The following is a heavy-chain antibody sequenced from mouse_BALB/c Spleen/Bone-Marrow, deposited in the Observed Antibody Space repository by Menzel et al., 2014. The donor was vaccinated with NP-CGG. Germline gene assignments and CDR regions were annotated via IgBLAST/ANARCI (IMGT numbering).Heavy chain of an antibody. Sequence: VKLVESGPGLVAPSQSLSISCTVSGFSLTSYGVHWVRQPPGQGLEWLGAIWAGGSTNYNSALMSRLTISKDNSKSQVFLKMNSLQTDDTAMYYCAREGRGYYGSSGAAMDYWGQGTKATVSS. CDR1: GFSLTSYG. CDR3: AREGRGYYGSSGAAMDY. CDR2: IWAGGST. J-gene: IGHJ4*01. D-gene: IGHD1-1*01. V-gene: IGHV2-9*02.